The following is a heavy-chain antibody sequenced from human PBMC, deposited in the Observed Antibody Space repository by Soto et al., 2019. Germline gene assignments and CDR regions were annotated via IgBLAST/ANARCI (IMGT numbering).Heavy chain of an antibody. CDR1: GGSISSSSYY. CDR2: VYYGGSS. CDR3: AKPGYSNSPLGGMAG. J-gene: IGHJ6*02. Sequence: QLQLQESGPGLVKPSETLSLTCTVSGGSISSSSYYWGWIRQPPGKGLEWIGSVYYGGSSYYNPSSKARAPIPVDTSKNRFTLKLSSVPAAATAGYYVAKPGYSNSPLGGMAGGGQGTTVTVSS. V-gene: IGHV4-39*01. D-gene: IGHD6-13*01.